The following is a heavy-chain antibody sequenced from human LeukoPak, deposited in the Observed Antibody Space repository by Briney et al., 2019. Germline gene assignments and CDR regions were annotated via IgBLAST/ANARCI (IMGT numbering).Heavy chain of an antibody. J-gene: IGHJ4*02. CDR2: ISNDGSRK. V-gene: IGHV3-30*03. CDR1: GFTFSRHG. Sequence: GGSLGLSCAPSGFTFSRHGMHWVRQAPGKGLEWVAIISNDGSRKYYAHSVEGRFTISRDNSKNTLYLQMDSLRAEDTAIYYCARDRAWNYFDYWGQGTLVTVSS. D-gene: IGHD3-3*01. CDR3: ARDRAWNYFDY.